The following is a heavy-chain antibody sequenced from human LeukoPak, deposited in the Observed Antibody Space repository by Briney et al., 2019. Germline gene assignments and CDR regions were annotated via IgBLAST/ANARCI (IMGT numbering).Heavy chain of an antibody. J-gene: IGHJ6*03. CDR1: GGSFSGYY. D-gene: IGHD6-6*01. Sequence: SETLSLTCAVYGGSFSGYYWSWIRQPPGKGLEWIGEINHSGSTNYNPSLKSRVTISVDTSKNQFSLKLSSVTAADTAVYYCARSFEYSSSSLEYYYYMDVWGKGTTVTVSS. CDR3: ARSFEYSSSSLEYYYYMDV. CDR2: INHSGST. V-gene: IGHV4-34*01.